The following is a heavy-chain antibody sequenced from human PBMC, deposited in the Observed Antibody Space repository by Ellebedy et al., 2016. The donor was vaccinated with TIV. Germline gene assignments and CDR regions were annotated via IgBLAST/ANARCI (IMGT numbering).Heavy chain of an antibody. Sequence: PGGSLRLSCAASGFTFSGYYMSWFRQAPGKGPEWVSYISYSGDVMYYADSVKGRFTTSRDNAGNSVYLQMNSLRAEDTAVYYCARGGLYCGGDCYFEGVFLDVWGQGTTVTVSS. J-gene: IGHJ6*02. V-gene: IGHV3-11*04. CDR2: ISYSGDVM. D-gene: IGHD2-21*02. CDR3: ARGGLYCGGDCYFEGVFLDV. CDR1: GFTFSGYY.